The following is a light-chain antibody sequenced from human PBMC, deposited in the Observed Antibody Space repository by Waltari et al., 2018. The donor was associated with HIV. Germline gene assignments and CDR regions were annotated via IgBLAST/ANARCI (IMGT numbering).Light chain of an antibody. CDR3: QAWDSSTAVL. J-gene: IGLJ2*01. CDR1: KLGDKY. Sequence: SYELTQPPSVSVSPGKTASITCSGDKLGDKYACWYQQKSGQSPVLVIYQGTKRPSGIPERFSGSNSGNTATLTISGTQAMDEADYYCQAWDSSTAVLFGGGTKLTVL. CDR2: QGT. V-gene: IGLV3-1*01.